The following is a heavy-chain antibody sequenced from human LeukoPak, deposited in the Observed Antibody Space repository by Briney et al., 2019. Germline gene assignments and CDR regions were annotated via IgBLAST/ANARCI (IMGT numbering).Heavy chain of an antibody. J-gene: IGHJ4*02. Sequence: PGGSLRLSCAASGFTFSSYAMSWVRQAPGKGLEWVSAISGSGGSTYYADSVKGRFTISRDNSKNTLYLQMNSLRAEDTAVYYCAKDTDSSGSYYWDYWGQGTLVTVPS. V-gene: IGHV3-23*01. CDR3: AKDTDSSGSYYWDY. CDR2: ISGSGGST. D-gene: IGHD1-26*01. CDR1: GFTFSSYA.